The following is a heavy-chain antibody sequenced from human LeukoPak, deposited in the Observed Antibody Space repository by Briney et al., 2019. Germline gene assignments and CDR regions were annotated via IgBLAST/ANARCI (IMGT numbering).Heavy chain of an antibody. CDR1: GLTFSNYA. CDR3: AKGPPYYYDSSGYYYFDY. V-gene: IGHV3-23*01. CDR2: ISDSGGST. D-gene: IGHD3-22*01. Sequence: SGGSLRLSCAASGLTFSNYAMSWVRQAPGKGLEWVSGISDSGGSTYYADSVKGRFTISRDNSKNTLYLQMNSLRAEDTAVYYCAKGPPYYYDSSGYYYFDYWGQGTLVTVSS. J-gene: IGHJ4*02.